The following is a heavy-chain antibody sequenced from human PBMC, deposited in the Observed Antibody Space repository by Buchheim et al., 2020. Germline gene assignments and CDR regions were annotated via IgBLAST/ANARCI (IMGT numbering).Heavy chain of an antibody. CDR1: GGSFSGYY. Sequence: QVQLQQWGAGLLKPSETLSLTCAVYGGSFSGYYWSWIRQPPGKGLEWIGEINHSGSTNYNPSLKSRVTISVDPSKNQFSLKLSSVTAADTAVYYCARERGYSYGRNYYYYYGMDVWGQGTT. CDR3: ARERGYSYGRNYYYYYGMDV. V-gene: IGHV4-34*01. J-gene: IGHJ6*02. D-gene: IGHD5-18*01. CDR2: INHSGST.